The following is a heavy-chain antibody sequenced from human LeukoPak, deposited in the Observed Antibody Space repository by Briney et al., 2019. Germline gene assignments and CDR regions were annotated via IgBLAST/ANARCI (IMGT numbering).Heavy chain of an antibody. J-gene: IGHJ4*02. CDR1: GFTFSSYA. CDR3: AKKFGYDFWSGYYDY. CDR2: ISGSGGST. V-gene: IGHV3-23*01. Sequence: GGSLRLSCAASGFTFSSYAMSWVRQAPGEGLEWVSAISGSGGSTYYADSVKGRFTISRDNSKNTLYLQMNSLRAEDTAVYYCAKKFGYDFWSGYYDYWGQGTLVTVSS. D-gene: IGHD3-3*01.